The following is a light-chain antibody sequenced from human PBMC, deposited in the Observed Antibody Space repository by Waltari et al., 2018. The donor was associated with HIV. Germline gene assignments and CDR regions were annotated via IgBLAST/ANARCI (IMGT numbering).Light chain of an antibody. Sequence: QSALTQPPSASGSPGQSVTISCTGTSRDVGGYNYVSWYQHHPGKAPKRMVYEVSKRPSGVPERFSGSKSGNTASLTVSGLQAEDEADYYCNSYVGSNNYIFGTGTKVTVL. CDR3: NSYVGSNNYI. J-gene: IGLJ1*01. CDR2: EVS. CDR1: SRDVGGYNY. V-gene: IGLV2-8*01.